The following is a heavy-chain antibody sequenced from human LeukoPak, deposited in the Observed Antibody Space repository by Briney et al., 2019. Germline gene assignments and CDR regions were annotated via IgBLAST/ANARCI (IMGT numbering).Heavy chain of an antibody. Sequence: SGPTLVKPTQTLTLTCTFSGFSLSTSGVGVGWIRQPPGKALEWLALIYWDDDKRYSPSLKSRLTITKDTSKNQVVLTMTNMDPVDTATYYCAHSGYDILTGYYDFDYWGQGTLVTVSS. D-gene: IGHD3-9*01. V-gene: IGHV2-5*02. CDR3: AHSGYDILTGYYDFDY. J-gene: IGHJ4*02. CDR1: GFSLSTSGVG. CDR2: IYWDDDK.